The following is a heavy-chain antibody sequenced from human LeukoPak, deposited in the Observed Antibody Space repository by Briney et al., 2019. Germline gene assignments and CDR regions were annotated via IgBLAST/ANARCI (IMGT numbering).Heavy chain of an antibody. V-gene: IGHV3-73*01. J-gene: IGHJ4*02. CDR3: TTAIPSYCGGDCDY. CDR1: GFTFSGSA. D-gene: IGHD2-21*02. CDR2: IRSKANSYAT. Sequence: GGSLRLSCAASGFTFSGSAMHWVRQASGKGLEWVGRIRSKANSYATAYAASVKGRFTIPRDDSKNTAYLEMNSLKTEDTAVYYCTTAIPSYCGGDCDYWGQGTLVTVSS.